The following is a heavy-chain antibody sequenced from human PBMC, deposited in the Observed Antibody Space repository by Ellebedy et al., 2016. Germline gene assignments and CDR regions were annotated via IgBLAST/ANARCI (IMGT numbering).Heavy chain of an antibody. V-gene: IGHV3-33*01. D-gene: IGHD3-22*01. CDR3: ARDNYYDSSGYYYDQYYYYGMDV. CDR1: GFTFSSYG. Sequence: GGSLRLXXAASGFTFSSYGMHWVRQAPGKGLEWVAVIWYDGSNKYYADSVKGRFTISRDNSKNTLYLQMNSLRAEDTAVYYCARDNYYDSSGYYYDQYYYYGMDVWGQGTTVTVSS. J-gene: IGHJ6*02. CDR2: IWYDGSNK.